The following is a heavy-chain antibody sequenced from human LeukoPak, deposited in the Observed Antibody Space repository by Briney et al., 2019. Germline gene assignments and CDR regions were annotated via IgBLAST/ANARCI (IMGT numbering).Heavy chain of an antibody. CDR1: GYSFSTYW. Sequence: GESLKISCKGSGYSFSTYWIGWVRQMPGKGLEWMGIIYPGDSDTRYSPSFQGQVTISADKSIGTAYLQWSSLKASDTAMYYCARRRSFDSGSSSYWYFDLWGRGTLVTVSS. D-gene: IGHD1-26*01. V-gene: IGHV5-51*01. J-gene: IGHJ2*01. CDR2: IYPGDSDT. CDR3: ARRRSFDSGSSSYWYFDL.